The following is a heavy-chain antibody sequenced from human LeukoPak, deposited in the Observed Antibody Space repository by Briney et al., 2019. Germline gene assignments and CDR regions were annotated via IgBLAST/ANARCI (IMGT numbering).Heavy chain of an antibody. V-gene: IGHV1-2*04. CDR2: INPNSGGT. CDR1: GYTFTSYG. D-gene: IGHD2-15*01. J-gene: IGHJ4*02. CDR3: ASGYCSGGSCYPSLGY. Sequence: ASVKVSCKASGYTFTSYGISWVRQAPGQGLEWMGWINPNSGGTNYAQKFQGWVTMTRDTSISTAYMELSRLRSDDTAVYYCASGYCSGGSCYPSLGYWGQGTLVTVSS.